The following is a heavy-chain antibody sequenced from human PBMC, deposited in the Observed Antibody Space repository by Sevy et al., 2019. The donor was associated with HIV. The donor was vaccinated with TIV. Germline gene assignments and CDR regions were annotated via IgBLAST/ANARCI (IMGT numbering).Heavy chain of an antibody. V-gene: IGHV4-61*01. Sequence: SETLSLTCSVSGASVSSANDYWSWIRQPPGKGLEWIGYVFYFGNTNYTPSLKSQATISLDTSKKQFSLKLTSVTAADTAIYYCAGDQYYDILTGLYAMDVWGQGTTVTVSS. CDR1: GASVSSANDY. J-gene: IGHJ6*02. CDR2: VFYFGNT. D-gene: IGHD3-9*01. CDR3: AGDQYYDILTGLYAMDV.